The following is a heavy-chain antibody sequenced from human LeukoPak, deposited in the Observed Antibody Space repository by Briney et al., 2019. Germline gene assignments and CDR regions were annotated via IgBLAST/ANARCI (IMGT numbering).Heavy chain of an antibody. CDR2: IKSKAGGGTT. J-gene: IGHJ4*02. Sequence: PGGSLRLSCADSGFTVNNAWMNWVRQAPGKGLEWVGLIKSKAGGGTTNYAAPVKGRFTISRDDSKNTLYLQMNSLKTEDTAVYYCTTDPPSLGAGEFDYWGQGTLVTVSS. D-gene: IGHD3-10*01. CDR1: GFTVNNAW. V-gene: IGHV3-15*01. CDR3: TTDPPSLGAGEFDY.